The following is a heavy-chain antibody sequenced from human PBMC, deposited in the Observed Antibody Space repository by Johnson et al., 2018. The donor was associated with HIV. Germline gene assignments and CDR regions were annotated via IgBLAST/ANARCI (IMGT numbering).Heavy chain of an antibody. CDR3: ARDYGDYAHDAFDI. Sequence: QVQLVESGGGLAKPAWSPRLSCAASGFTFSSYAMHWVRQAPGKGLEWVAVISYDGSNKYYADSVKGRFTISRDNSKNTLYLQMNSLVAEDTAVYYCARDYGDYAHDAFDIWGQGTMVTVSS. CDR1: GFTFSSYA. J-gene: IGHJ3*02. V-gene: IGHV3-30-3*01. CDR2: ISYDGSNK. D-gene: IGHD4-17*01.